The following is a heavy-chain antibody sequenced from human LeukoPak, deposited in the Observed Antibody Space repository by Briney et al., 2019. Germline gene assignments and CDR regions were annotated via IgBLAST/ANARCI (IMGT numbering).Heavy chain of an antibody. V-gene: IGHV3-23*01. D-gene: IGHD3-3*01. Sequence: GGSLRLSCAASGFTFSDYALGWVRQAPGRGLEWVATLSGSGAGTYYSDSVQGRFTISRDNSKRTLFLQMNSLRAEDTAVYYCANYDFWSARFDYWGQGTLVTVSS. J-gene: IGHJ4*02. CDR1: GFTFSDYA. CDR2: LSGSGAGT. CDR3: ANYDFWSARFDY.